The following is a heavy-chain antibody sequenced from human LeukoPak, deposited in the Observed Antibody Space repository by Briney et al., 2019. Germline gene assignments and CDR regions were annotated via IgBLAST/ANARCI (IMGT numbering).Heavy chain of an antibody. CDR3: ARVRGVTLDY. Sequence: ASVKVPCKASGYTFTSYSMHWVRQAPGQRLEWMGWINTGNDDTKYSQNFQGRVTITRDTSASTAYMELSNLRSEDTAVYYCARVRGVTLDYWGQGTLVAVSS. J-gene: IGHJ4*02. V-gene: IGHV1-3*04. CDR1: GYTFTSYS. D-gene: IGHD3-10*01. CDR2: INTGNDDT.